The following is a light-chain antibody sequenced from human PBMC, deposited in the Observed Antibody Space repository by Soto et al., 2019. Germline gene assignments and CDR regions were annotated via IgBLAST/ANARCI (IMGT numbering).Light chain of an antibody. J-gene: IGLJ1*01. Sequence: QSVLTQPASVSGSPGRSITISCTGTSSDVGSHNLVSWYQQYPGKAPKLIIFEASKRPSGVSNRFSGSKSGSTASLTISGLQDEDEADYYCCSNAAGSTYVFGTGTKLTVL. CDR2: EAS. CDR1: SSDVGSHNL. V-gene: IGLV2-23*01. CDR3: CSNAAGSTYV.